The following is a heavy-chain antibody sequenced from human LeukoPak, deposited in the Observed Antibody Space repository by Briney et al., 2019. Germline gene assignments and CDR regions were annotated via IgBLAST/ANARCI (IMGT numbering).Heavy chain of an antibody. J-gene: IGHJ4*02. V-gene: IGHV3-23*01. D-gene: IGHD1-26*01. Sequence: GGSLRLSCAASGFTFSSFAMTWVRQAPGKGLEWVSTISGSGGGTYYTDSVKGRFTISRDNSKNTLYLQMNSLRAEDTAVYYCARRPRYSGSYFDYWGQGTLVTVSS. CDR2: ISGSGGGT. CDR3: ARRPRYSGSYFDY. CDR1: GFTFSSFA.